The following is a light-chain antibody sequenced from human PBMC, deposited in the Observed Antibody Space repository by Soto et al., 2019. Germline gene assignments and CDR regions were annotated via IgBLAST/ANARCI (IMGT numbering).Light chain of an antibody. J-gene: IGKJ1*01. CDR3: QQYNSYST. CDR1: QSISSW. Sequence: DSQMTHSPSTLSASVVDRVTITCRASQSISSWLAWYQQKPGKAPKLLIYDASSLESGVPSRFSGSGSGTEFTLTISSLQPDDFATYYCQQYNSYSTFGQGTKV. CDR2: DAS. V-gene: IGKV1-5*01.